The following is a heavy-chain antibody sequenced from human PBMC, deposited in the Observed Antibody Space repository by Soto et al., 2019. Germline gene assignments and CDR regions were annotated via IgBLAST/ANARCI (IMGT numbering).Heavy chain of an antibody. CDR3: ARRGAILSGYYDS. CDR2: IYYRGST. D-gene: IGHD3-9*01. J-gene: IGHJ4*02. Sequence: SETLSLTCTVSGGSISSYYWSWIRQPPGKGLEWIGYIYYRGSTNYNPSLKSRVTISVDTPKNQFSLRLSSVTAADTAVYYCARRGAILSGYYDSWGQGILVTVSS. CDR1: GGSISSYY. V-gene: IGHV4-59*08.